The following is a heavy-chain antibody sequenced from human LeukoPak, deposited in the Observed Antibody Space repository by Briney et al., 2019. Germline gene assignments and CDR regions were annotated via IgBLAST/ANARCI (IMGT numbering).Heavy chain of an antibody. D-gene: IGHD3-10*01. CDR2: ISSSSSTI. CDR3: ARGGSHAYYLDY. J-gene: IGHJ4*02. CDR1: GFSFSIYS. Sequence: PGGSLRLSCAASGFSFSIYSTNWVRPAPGEGLEWVSYISSSSSTIYYADSVKGRFTISRDNAKNSLYLQMNSLRAEDTAVYYCARGGSHAYYLDYWGQGALVTVSS. V-gene: IGHV3-48*04.